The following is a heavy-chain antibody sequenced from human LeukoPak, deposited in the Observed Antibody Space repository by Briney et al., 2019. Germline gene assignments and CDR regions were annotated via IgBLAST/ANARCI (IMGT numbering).Heavy chain of an antibody. CDR1: GGSISSSSYY. Sequence: SETLSLTCTVSGGSISSSSYYWGWISQPPGKGLEWIGSIYYSGSTYYNPSLKSRVTISVDTSKNQFSLKLSSVTAADTAVYYCAGYVLGYYYYMDVWGKGTTVTVSS. CDR3: AGYVLGYYYYMDV. D-gene: IGHD3-3*02. V-gene: IGHV4-39*01. J-gene: IGHJ6*03. CDR2: IYYSGST.